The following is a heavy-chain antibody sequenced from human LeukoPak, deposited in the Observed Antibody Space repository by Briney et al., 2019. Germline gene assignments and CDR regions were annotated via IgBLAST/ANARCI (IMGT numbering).Heavy chain of an antibody. CDR2: ISSSSSYI. CDR3: ARGLWEGYYGSGDNWFDP. J-gene: IGHJ5*02. D-gene: IGHD3-10*01. CDR1: GFTFSSYS. Sequence: GGSLRLSCAASGFTFSSYSMNWVRQAPGKGLEWVSSISSSSSYIYYADSVKGRFTISRDNAKNSLYLQMNSLRAEDTAVYYCARGLWEGYYGSGDNWFDPWGQGTLVTVSS. V-gene: IGHV3-21*01.